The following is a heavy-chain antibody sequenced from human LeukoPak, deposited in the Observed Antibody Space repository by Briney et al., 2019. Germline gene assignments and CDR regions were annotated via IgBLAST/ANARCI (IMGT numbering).Heavy chain of an antibody. CDR3: ARAMVRASFDI. CDR2: IYNSGST. J-gene: IGHJ3*02. CDR1: GGSISSYH. V-gene: IGHV4-4*07. Sequence: PSETPSLTRTVSGGSISSYHWSWIRQPAGTGLEWIVRIYNSGSTNYNPSLKSRVTMSVDTSKNQFSLKLSSVTAADTAVYYCARAMVRASFDIWGQGTMVTVSS. D-gene: IGHD3-10*01.